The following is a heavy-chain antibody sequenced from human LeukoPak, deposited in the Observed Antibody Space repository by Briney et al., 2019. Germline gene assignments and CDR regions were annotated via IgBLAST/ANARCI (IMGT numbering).Heavy chain of an antibody. Sequence: GGSLRLSCAASGFTVSSKYMSWVRQAPGKGLEWVSVTYSGGSTYYADSVKGRFTISRDNSKNTLYLQMNSLRAEDTAVYYCARSDTAIVGESLDYWGQGTLVTVSS. CDR1: GFTVSSKY. D-gene: IGHD5-18*01. J-gene: IGHJ4*02. CDR2: TYSGGST. CDR3: ARSDTAIVGESLDY. V-gene: IGHV3-53*01.